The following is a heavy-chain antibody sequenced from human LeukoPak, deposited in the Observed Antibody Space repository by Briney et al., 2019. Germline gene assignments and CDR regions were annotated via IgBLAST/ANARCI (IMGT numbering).Heavy chain of an antibody. CDR3: ARNNDMDV. CDR1: GFILSNHW. J-gene: IGHJ6*02. V-gene: IGHV3-7*03. Sequence: AGSSLRLSCAASGFILSNHWMTWVRQAPGKGPEWVANVNKDGSEKYYVDSVKGRFTISRDTAKSSLYLQMNNLRAEDTAFYYCARNNDMDVWGQGTTVIVSS. CDR2: VNKDGSEK. D-gene: IGHD1/OR15-1a*01.